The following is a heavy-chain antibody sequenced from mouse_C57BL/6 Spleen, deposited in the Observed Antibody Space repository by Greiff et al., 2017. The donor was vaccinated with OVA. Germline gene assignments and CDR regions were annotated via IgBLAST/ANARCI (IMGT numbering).Heavy chain of an antibody. Sequence: VQLQQSGPELVKPGASVKMSCKASGYTFTDYNMHWVKQSHGKSLEWIGYISPNNGGTSYNQKFKGKATLTVNKSSSTAYMELRSLTSEDSAVYYCARGGTVGYYAMDYWGQGTSVTVSS. CDR3: ARGGTVGYYAMDY. V-gene: IGHV1-22*01. CDR1: GYTFTDYN. D-gene: IGHD1-1*01. J-gene: IGHJ4*01. CDR2: ISPNNGGT.